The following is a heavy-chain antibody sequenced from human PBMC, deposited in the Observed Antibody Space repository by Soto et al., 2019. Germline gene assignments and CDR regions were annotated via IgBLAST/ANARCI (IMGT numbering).Heavy chain of an antibody. CDR3: AKASSAVAGRYYFDY. J-gene: IGHJ4*02. CDR1: GFTFSNYA. Sequence: EVQLLESGGDLVQPGGSLRLSCAASGFTFSNYAMTWVRQTPGKGLEWVSSVSGSGGSTYYADSVKGRFTISRDNSKNTQYLQMNSLRADDTAVYYCAKASSAVAGRYYFDYWGQGTLVTVSS. D-gene: IGHD6-19*01. CDR2: VSGSGGST. V-gene: IGHV3-23*01.